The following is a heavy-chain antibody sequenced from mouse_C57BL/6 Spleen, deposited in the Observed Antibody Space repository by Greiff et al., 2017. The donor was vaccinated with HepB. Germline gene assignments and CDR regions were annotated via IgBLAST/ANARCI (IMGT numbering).Heavy chain of an antibody. CDR2: IWRGGST. V-gene: IGHV2-5*01. Sequence: VQLQQSGPGLVQPSQSLSLTSTVSGFSLTSYGVHWVRQSPGKGLEWLGVIWRGGSTDYNAAFMSRLSITKDNSNSPVFFKMNSLKADDTAIYYWAKNGYYQDYAMDYWGQGTSVTVSS. D-gene: IGHD2-3*01. J-gene: IGHJ4*01. CDR3: AKNGYYQDYAMDY. CDR1: GFSLTSYG.